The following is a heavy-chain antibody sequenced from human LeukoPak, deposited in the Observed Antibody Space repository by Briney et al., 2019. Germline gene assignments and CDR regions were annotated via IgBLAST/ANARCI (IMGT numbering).Heavy chain of an antibody. CDR3: ARDVLAVAGHCFDF. D-gene: IGHD6-19*01. Sequence: ASVTVSCKASGYTFTGYYIHWVRQAPGQGLEWIGWINPNSGSTNSAQNCQGRVPMTRDTSISTAYIELSSLRSDDTAVYYCARDVLAVAGHCFDFWGQGTLVTVS. CDR1: GYTFTGYY. J-gene: IGHJ4*02. CDR2: INPNSGST. V-gene: IGHV1-2*02.